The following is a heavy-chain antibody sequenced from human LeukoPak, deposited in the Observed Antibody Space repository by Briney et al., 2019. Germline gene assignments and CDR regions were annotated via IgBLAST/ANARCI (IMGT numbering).Heavy chain of an antibody. Sequence: SETLSLTCTVSGGSVRSSSYYWGWIRQPPGRGLEWIGSIYFSGSTNYKPSLRSRVTISVDTSKNQFSLKLSSVTAADTAVYYCARHAGSYYTYNFDYWGQGTLVTVSS. CDR2: IYFSGST. CDR1: GGSVRSSSYY. J-gene: IGHJ4*02. V-gene: IGHV4-39*01. D-gene: IGHD3-22*01. CDR3: ARHAGSYYTYNFDY.